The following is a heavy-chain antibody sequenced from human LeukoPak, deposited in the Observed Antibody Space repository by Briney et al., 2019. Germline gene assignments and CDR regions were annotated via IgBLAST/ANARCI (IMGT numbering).Heavy chain of an antibody. CDR3: ARVPLRFLEPFDY. J-gene: IGHJ4*02. Sequence: SETLSLTCAVYGGSFIGYYWSWIRQPPGKGLEWIGEINHSGGANYNTSLKSRVTISADTSKSQFSLKLGSVTAADTAVYYCARVPLRFLEPFDYWGQGTLVTVSS. V-gene: IGHV4-34*01. CDR1: GGSFIGYY. D-gene: IGHD3-3*01. CDR2: INHSGGA.